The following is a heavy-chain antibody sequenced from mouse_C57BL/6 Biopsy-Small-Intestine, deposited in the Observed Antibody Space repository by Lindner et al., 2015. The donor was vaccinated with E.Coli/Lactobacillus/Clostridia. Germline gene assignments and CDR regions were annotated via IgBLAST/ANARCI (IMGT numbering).Heavy chain of an antibody. CDR1: GYTFTSYD. D-gene: IGHD2-13*01. Sequence: VQLQESGAELARPGASVKLSCKASGYTFTSYDISWVKQRSGQGLEWIGEIYPGSGNSYYNEKFKGKATLTADTSSSTAYMQLSSLTSEDSAVYFCARPFGDLFAYWGQGTLVTVSA. CDR2: IYPGSGNS. V-gene: IGHV1-81*01. J-gene: IGHJ3*01. CDR3: ARPFGDLFAY.